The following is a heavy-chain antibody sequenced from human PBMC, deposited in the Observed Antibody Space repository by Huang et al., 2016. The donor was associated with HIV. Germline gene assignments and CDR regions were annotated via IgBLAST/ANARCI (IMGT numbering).Heavy chain of an antibody. J-gene: IGHJ6*03. D-gene: IGHD5-18*01. Sequence: QVQLVESGGGVVQPGRSLRLSCAASGFTFKTYAMYWVRQAPGKGLVCGAVISNDGRNKYYADSVKGRFTISRDNSKNTLYLHMNSPRPDDTAVYYCARDQLSSYDYSYMDVWGKGTTVTVSS. CDR3: ARDQLSSYDYSYMDV. CDR2: ISNDGRNK. V-gene: IGHV3-30*04. CDR1: GFTFKTYA.